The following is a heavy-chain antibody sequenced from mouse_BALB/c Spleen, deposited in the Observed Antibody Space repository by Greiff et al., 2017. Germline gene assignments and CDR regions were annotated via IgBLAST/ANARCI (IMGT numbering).Heavy chain of an antibody. V-gene: IGHV5-17*02. CDR1: GFTFSSFG. CDR2: ISSGSSTI. Sequence: EVMLVESGGGLVQPGGSRKLSCAASGFTFSSFGMHWVRQAPEKGLEWVAYISSGSSTIYYADTVKGRFTISRDNPKNTLFLQMTSLRSEDTAMYYCARWDGSWFAYWGQGTLVTVSA. D-gene: IGHD2-3*01. J-gene: IGHJ3*01. CDR3: ARWDGSWFAY.